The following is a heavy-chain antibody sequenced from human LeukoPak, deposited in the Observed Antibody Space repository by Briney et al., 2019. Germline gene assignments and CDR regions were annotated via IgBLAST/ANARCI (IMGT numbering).Heavy chain of an antibody. CDR1: GFTFSSYA. CDR2: ISGSGGST. D-gene: IGHD2-2*01. V-gene: IGHV3-23*01. Sequence: GGSQRLSCAASGFTFSSYAMSWVRQAPGKGLEWVSAISGSGGSTYYADSVKGRFTISRDNSKNTLYLQMNSLRAEDTAVYYCAKDPSRTWTTNTPFDYWGQGTLVTVSS. J-gene: IGHJ4*02. CDR3: AKDPSRTWTTNTPFDY.